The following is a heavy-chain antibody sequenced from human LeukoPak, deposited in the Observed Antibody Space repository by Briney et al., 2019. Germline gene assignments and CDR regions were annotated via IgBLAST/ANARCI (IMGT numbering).Heavy chain of an antibody. D-gene: IGHD3/OR15-3a*01. CDR3: ARDRSFGTGYYPY. V-gene: IGHV4-39*07. CDR1: GGSISSSSYY. Sequence: PSETLSLTCTVSGGSISSSSYYWGWIRQPPGKGLEWIGSIYYSGSTYYNPSLKSRVTISVDTSKNQFSLKLSSVTAADTAVYYCARDRSFGTGYYPYWGQGTLVTVSS. J-gene: IGHJ4*02. CDR2: IYYSGST.